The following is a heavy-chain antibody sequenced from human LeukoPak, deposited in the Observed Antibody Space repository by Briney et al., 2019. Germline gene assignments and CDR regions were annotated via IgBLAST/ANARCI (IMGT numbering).Heavy chain of an antibody. CDR1: EYTFTGYY. V-gene: IGHV1-2*02. CDR3: ARDHPHRGYYDSSGYSNFDY. CDR2: IDPNSGGT. D-gene: IGHD3-22*01. J-gene: IGHJ4*02. Sequence: ASVKVSCKASEYTFTGYYMHWVRQAPGQGLEWMGWIDPNSGGTNYAQKFQGRVTMTRDTSISTAYMELSRLRSDDTAVYFCARDHPHRGYYDSSGYSNFDYWGQGTLVTVSS.